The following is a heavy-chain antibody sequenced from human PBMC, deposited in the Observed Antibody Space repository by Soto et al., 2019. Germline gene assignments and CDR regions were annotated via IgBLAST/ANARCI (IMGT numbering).Heavy chain of an antibody. J-gene: IGHJ6*02. D-gene: IGHD3-3*01. V-gene: IGHV1-2*02. Sequence: GXSVKVSCKASVYTFTCYYMHWVRQAPGQGLEWMGWINPNSGGTNYAQKFQGRVTMTRDTSISTAYVELSRLRSDDTAVYYCARSFGAEGHYYYYGMDVSGQGTTATVSS. CDR3: ARSFGAEGHYYYYGMDV. CDR1: VYTFTCYY. CDR2: INPNSGGT.